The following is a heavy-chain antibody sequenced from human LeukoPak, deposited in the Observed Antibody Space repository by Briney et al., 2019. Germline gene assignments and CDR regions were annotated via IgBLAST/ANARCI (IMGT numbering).Heavy chain of an antibody. CDR3: ARGDDYGSGSYYII. J-gene: IGHJ4*02. CDR1: GFTFSSYE. CDR2: ISGSGSYT. V-gene: IGHV3-48*03. D-gene: IGHD3-10*01. Sequence: GGSLRLSCAASGFTFSSYEMNWVRQAPGKGLEWVSYISGSGSYTNYADSVKGRFTISRDNAKNSLYLQMNSLRAEDTAVYYCARGDDYGSGSYYIIWGQGTLVTVSS.